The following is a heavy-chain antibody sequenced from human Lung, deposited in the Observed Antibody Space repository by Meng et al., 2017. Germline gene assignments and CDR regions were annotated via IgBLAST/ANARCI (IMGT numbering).Heavy chain of an antibody. J-gene: IGHJ4*02. CDR3: ARGPTTMAHDFDY. CDR2: INHSGST. D-gene: IGHD4-11*01. Sequence: QVAPQQGGAGLLKPSETLSLTCVVSGGSFSDYYWSWIRQPPGKGLEWIGEINHSGSTNYNPSLESRATISVDTSQNNLSLKLSSVTAADSAVYYCARGPTTMAHDFDYWGQGTLVTVSS. CDR1: GGSFSDYY. V-gene: IGHV4-34*01.